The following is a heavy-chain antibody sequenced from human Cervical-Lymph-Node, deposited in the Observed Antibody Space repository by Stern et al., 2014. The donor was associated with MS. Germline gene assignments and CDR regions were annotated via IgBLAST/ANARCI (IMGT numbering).Heavy chain of an antibody. CDR1: GGTFSSYT. Sequence: QVQLVQSGAEVQKPGSSVKVSCKASGGTFSSYTISWVRQAPGQGLEWMGRIIPILGIANYAQKFQGRVTITADKSTSTAYMELSSLRSEDTAVYYCAEQWLVPGEYYYYYGMDVWGQGTTVTVSS. V-gene: IGHV1-69*02. CDR2: IIPILGIA. CDR3: AEQWLVPGEYYYYYGMDV. J-gene: IGHJ6*02. D-gene: IGHD6-19*01.